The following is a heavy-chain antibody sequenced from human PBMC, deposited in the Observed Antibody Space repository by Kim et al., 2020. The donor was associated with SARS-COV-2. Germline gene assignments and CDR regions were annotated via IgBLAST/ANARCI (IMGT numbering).Heavy chain of an antibody. D-gene: IGHD3-16*01. V-gene: IGHV4-39*06. Sequence: PTLKSRVTISVDTSKSQLLLRLSSVTAADTAVYYWARDNVWGRGGMDVWGQGTTVTVSS. J-gene: IGHJ6*02. CDR3: ARDNVWGRGGMDV.